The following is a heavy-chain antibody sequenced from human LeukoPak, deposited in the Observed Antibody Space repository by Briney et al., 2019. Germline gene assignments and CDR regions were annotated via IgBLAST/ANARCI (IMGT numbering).Heavy chain of an antibody. CDR3: ATRGTYIY. CDR2: FSGNGGAT. J-gene: IGHJ4*02. V-gene: IGHV3-23*01. CDR1: GFTFSTYA. D-gene: IGHD1-26*01. Sequence: PGGSLRLSCAASGFTFSTYAMSWVRQAPGKGLEWGSSFSGNGGATYYADPVTGRFTISRDNSKNTLYPQMHSLRVEDTAVYYCATRGTYIYWGPGTLVTVSA.